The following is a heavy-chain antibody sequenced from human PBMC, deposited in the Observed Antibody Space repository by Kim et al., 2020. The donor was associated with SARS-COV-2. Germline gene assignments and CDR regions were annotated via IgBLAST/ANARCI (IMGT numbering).Heavy chain of an antibody. Sequence: SETLSLTCAVSGGSFSGPSWWTWVRQPPGKGLEWIGVIFHGGTTNYNPSLKSRVTISMDKSENRFSLKLTSVTAADTAVYYCARETWDDLLTGYDPWGEGTVLSVSS. CDR1: GGSFSGPSW. CDR2: IFHGGTT. V-gene: IGHV4-4*02. CDR3: ARETWDDLLTGYDP. J-gene: IGHJ5*02. D-gene: IGHD3-9*01.